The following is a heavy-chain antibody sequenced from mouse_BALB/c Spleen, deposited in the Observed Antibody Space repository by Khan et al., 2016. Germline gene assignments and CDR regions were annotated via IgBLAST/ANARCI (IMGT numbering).Heavy chain of an antibody. CDR1: GYTFTNYG. V-gene: IGHV9-3-1*01. Sequence: QIQLVQSGPELKKPGETVKISCKASGYTFTNYGMNWVKQAPGKGLKWMGWINTYTGESTYADDFKGRFAITLQTSASTAYLQINILKDEDTAAYFCAIGGEYGEFASWGQGTLVTVSA. J-gene: IGHJ3*01. CDR3: AIGGEYGEFAS. D-gene: IGHD2-10*02. CDR2: INTYTGES.